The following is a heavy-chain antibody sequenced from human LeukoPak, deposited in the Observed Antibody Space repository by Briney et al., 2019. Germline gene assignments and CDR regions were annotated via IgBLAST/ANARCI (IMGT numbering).Heavy chain of an antibody. CDR1: GFTFDDYG. Sequence: GGSLRLSCVASGFTFDDYGMSWVRQAPGKGLEWVSGINWNGGSTGYADSVRGRFTISRDNAKNSLYFQMNSLRAEDTAVYYCARDRGPNWYFDLWGRGTLVTVSS. V-gene: IGHV3-20*04. CDR3: ARDRGPNWYFDL. CDR2: INWNGGST. J-gene: IGHJ2*01.